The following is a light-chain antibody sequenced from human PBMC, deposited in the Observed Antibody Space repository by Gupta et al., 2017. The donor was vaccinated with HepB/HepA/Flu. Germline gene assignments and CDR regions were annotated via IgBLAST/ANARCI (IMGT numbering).Light chain of an antibody. J-gene: IGKJ3*01. CDR1: QSVSSY. CDR2: DAS. CDR3: QQRSNWPFA. V-gene: IGKV3-11*01. Sequence: EIVLTQSPATLSLSPGERATLSCRASQSVSSYLAWYQQKPGQAPRLLIYDASNRATGIPARFSGSGYGTEFTLTISSREPEDFAVYYCQQRSNWPFAFGHGTXVDIK.